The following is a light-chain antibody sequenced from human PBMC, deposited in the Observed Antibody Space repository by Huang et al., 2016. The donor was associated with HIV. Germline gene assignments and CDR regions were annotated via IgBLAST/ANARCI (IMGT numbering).Light chain of an antibody. CDR2: AAS. Sequence: IQLTQSPSSLSASVGDRVTITCRASQGIGRYLVWYQQKPGKAPKLLIYAASTLHSGVPSRFSGSGSGTDFTLTISSLQPEDFATYYCQQLKTYPITFGPGTQVDIK. CDR3: QQLKTYPIT. V-gene: IGKV1-9*01. CDR1: QGIGRY. J-gene: IGKJ3*01.